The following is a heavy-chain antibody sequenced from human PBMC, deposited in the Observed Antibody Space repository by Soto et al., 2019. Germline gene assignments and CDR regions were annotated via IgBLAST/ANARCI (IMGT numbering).Heavy chain of an antibody. CDR1: GYSFTSYW. V-gene: IGHV5-51*01. CDR3: ARLRSTYYYGSSGSPDY. CDR2: IYPGDSDT. Sequence: LGESLKISCKGSGYSFTSYWIGWVRQMPGKGLEWMGIIYPGDSDTRYSPSFQGQVTISADKSISTAYLQWSSLKASDTAMYYCARLRSTYYYGSSGSPDYWGQGTLVTVSS. J-gene: IGHJ4*02. D-gene: IGHD3-22*01.